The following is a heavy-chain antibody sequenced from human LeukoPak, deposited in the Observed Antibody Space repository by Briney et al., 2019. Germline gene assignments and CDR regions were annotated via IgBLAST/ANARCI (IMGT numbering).Heavy chain of an antibody. D-gene: IGHD3-9*01. J-gene: IGHJ4*02. CDR1: GFTFSSYW. CDR2: INSDGSST. Sequence: GGSLRLSCAASGFTFSSYWMHWVRQAPGKGLVWVSRINSDGSSTSYADSVKGRFTISRDNAKNTLYLQMNSLRADVTAVYYCARGTGYRVFDYWGQGTLVTVSS. CDR3: ARGTGYRVFDY. V-gene: IGHV3-74*01.